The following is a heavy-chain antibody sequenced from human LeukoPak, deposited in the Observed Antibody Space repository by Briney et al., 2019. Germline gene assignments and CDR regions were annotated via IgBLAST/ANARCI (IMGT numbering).Heavy chain of an antibody. D-gene: IGHD3-22*01. J-gene: IGHJ4*02. Sequence: GGSLRLSCAASGFTFDDYGMSWVRQAPGKGLEWVSGINWNGGSTGYADSVKGRFTISRDNAKKSLYLQMNSLRAEDTAVYYCARDGHGENDSSGYLKYWGQGTLVTVSS. CDR1: GFTFDDYG. CDR3: ARDGHGENDSSGYLKY. CDR2: INWNGGST. V-gene: IGHV3-20*04.